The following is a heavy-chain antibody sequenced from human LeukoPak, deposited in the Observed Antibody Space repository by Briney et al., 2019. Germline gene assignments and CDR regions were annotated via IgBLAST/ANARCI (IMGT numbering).Heavy chain of an antibody. Sequence: PGGSLRLSCGASGLTVSTYGMHWVRQAPGKGLEWVAVIWYDGSNKYYPDSVKGRFSISRDNSKNTLYLQMNSLRAGDTAVYYCARGLNWGLDYWGQGTLVTVSS. CDR3: ARGLNWGLDY. D-gene: IGHD7-27*01. CDR1: GLTVSTYG. V-gene: IGHV3-33*01. J-gene: IGHJ4*02. CDR2: IWYDGSNK.